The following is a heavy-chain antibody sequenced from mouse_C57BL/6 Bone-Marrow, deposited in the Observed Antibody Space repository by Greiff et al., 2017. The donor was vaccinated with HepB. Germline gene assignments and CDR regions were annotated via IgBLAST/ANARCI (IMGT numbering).Heavy chain of an antibody. CDR1: GYAFTNYL. J-gene: IGHJ3*01. CDR2: INPGSGGT. D-gene: IGHD1-1*02. CDR3: ARWGGGDFAY. Sequence: VQLQESGAELVRPGTSVKVSCKASGYAFTNYLIEWVKQRPGQGLEWIGVINPGSGGTNYNEKFKGKATLTADKSSSTAYMQLSSLTSEDSAVYICARWGGGDFAYWGQGTLVTVSA. V-gene: IGHV1-54*01.